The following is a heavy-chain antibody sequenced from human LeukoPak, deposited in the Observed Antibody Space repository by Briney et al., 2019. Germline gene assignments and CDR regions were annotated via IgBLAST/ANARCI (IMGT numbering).Heavy chain of an antibody. CDR1: GASIDVESYY. Sequence: PSQTLSLTCTVSGASIDVESYYWSWVRQSAGKGLEWIGRIDHGGVTNYNPSLQSRVTISLDTSQKQFSLKLNSVPAADTAVYYCARGHDYYSEYFQHWGQGTLVSVSS. D-gene: IGHD1-26*01. J-gene: IGHJ1*01. CDR3: ARGHDYYSEYFQH. V-gene: IGHV4-61*02. CDR2: IDHGGVT.